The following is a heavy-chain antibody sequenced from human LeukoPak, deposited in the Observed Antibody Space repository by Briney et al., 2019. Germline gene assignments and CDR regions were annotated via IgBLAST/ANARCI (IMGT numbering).Heavy chain of an antibody. CDR1: GFTFSSYA. D-gene: IGHD2-2*01. Sequence: PGGSLRFSCPVSGFTFSSYAMSWVRQAPGRGLEWVSVISTSGESAYYADSVKGRFTISRDNSKNTLYLQMNSLRAEDTAVYYCARGPSYIVVVPAAIFDYWGQGTLVTVSS. V-gene: IGHV3-23*01. J-gene: IGHJ4*02. CDR3: ARGPSYIVVVPAAIFDY. CDR2: ISTSGESA.